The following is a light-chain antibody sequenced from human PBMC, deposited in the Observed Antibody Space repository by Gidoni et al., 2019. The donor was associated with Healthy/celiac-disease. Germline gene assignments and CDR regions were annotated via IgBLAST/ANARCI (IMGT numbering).Light chain of an antibody. Sequence: QSALTQPASVSGSPGQSITISCTGTSSDVGGYNSVSWYQQHPGTAPKLMICEDSNRPSGVSKRFSGSKSGNTASLTISGLQAEDEADYYCSSYTSSSALVFGGGTKLTVL. CDR3: SSYTSSSALV. CDR1: SSDVGGYNS. J-gene: IGLJ2*01. V-gene: IGLV2-14*01. CDR2: EDS.